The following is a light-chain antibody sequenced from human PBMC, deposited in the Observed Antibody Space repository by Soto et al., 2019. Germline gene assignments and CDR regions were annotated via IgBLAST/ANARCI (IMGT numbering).Light chain of an antibody. J-gene: IGLJ2*01. CDR3: SSYTTTSTLA. CDR1: RSDVGAYNY. Sequence: QSALTQPASVSASPGQSITISCTGTRSDVGAYNYVYWYQQHPGKAPKLMIFDVNNRPSGVSNRFSGSKSGNTASLTISGLQAEDEADHYCSSYTTTSTLAFGGGTKLTVL. CDR2: DVN. V-gene: IGLV2-14*03.